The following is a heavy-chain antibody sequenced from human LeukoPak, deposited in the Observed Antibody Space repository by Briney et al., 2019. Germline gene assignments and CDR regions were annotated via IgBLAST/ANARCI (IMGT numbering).Heavy chain of an antibody. CDR3: ARDQAPAAVGPVYYYHGMDV. CDR1: GGTFSSYA. CDR2: IDPNSGGT. Sequence: ASVKVSCKASGGTFSSYAISWVRQAPGQGLEWMGWIDPNSGGTNYAQKFQGWVTMTRDTSISTAYMELNRLRSCDTAVYYCARDQAPAAVGPVYYYHGMDVWGPGTTVTVSS. J-gene: IGHJ6*02. D-gene: IGHD6-13*01. V-gene: IGHV1-2*04.